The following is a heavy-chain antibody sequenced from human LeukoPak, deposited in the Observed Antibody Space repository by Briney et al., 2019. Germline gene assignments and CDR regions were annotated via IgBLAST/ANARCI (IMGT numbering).Heavy chain of an antibody. D-gene: IGHD3-10*01. Sequence: SETLSLTCTVSGGSVSSSSYYWGWIRQPPGKGLKWIGSIYYSGSTYYNPSLKSRVTISVDTSKNQFSLKLSSVTAADTAVYYCARPSGGIYFDYWGQGTLVTVSS. V-gene: IGHV4-39*01. J-gene: IGHJ4*02. CDR2: IYYSGST. CDR3: ARPSGGIYFDY. CDR1: GGSVSSSSYY.